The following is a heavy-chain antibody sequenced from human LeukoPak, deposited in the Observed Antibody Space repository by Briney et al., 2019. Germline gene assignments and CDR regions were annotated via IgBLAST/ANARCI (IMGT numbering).Heavy chain of an antibody. CDR3: ARRVGSGWPVQH. V-gene: IGHV1-8*01. J-gene: IGHJ1*01. D-gene: IGHD6-19*01. CDR1: GYTFSSHD. CDR2: MNPNSGNT. Sequence: ASVKVSCKVSGYTFSSHDINWVRQATGQGLEWMGWMNPNSGNTGYAQKFQGRLNMTRNTSISTAYMELSSLRSEDTAVYYCARRVGSGWPVQHWGQGTLVTVSS.